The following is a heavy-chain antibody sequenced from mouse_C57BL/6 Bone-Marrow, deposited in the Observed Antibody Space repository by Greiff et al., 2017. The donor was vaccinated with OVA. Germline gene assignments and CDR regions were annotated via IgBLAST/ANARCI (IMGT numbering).Heavy chain of an antibody. D-gene: IGHD1-1*01. CDR2: IYPSDSET. V-gene: IGHV1-61*01. Sequence: VQLQQPGAELVRPGSSVKLSCKASGYTFTSYWMDWVKQRPGQGLEWIGNIYPSDSETHYNQKFKDKATLTVDKSSSTAYMQLSSLTSEDSAVYYCARSVGTTVVAHYAMDYWGQGTSVTVSS. J-gene: IGHJ4*01. CDR3: ARSVGTTVVAHYAMDY. CDR1: GYTFTSYW.